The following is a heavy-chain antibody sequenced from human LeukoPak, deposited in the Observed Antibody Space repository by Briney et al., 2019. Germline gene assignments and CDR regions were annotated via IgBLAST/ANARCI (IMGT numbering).Heavy chain of an antibody. D-gene: IGHD6-25*01. V-gene: IGHV1-18*01. CDR3: ARGLDAAAGLANFDY. CDR2: INCYNGNT. CDR1: GYSFSYFG. J-gene: IGHJ4*02. Sequence: ASVKVSCKASGYSFSYFGINWVRQAPGQGLEWMGWINCYNGNTNYAQKSEGRLTLTTDTATSSVYMELRNLRSDDTAVYYCARGLDAAAGLANFDYWGQRTLVTVSS.